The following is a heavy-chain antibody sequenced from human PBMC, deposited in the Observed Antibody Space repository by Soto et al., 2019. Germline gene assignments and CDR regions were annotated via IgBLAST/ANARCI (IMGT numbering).Heavy chain of an antibody. CDR2: IIPIFGTA. V-gene: IGHV1-69*13. J-gene: IGHJ6*02. CDR1: GGTFSSYA. Sequence: SVKVSCKASGGTFSSYAISWVRQAPGQGLEWMGEIIPIFGTANYAQKFQGRVTITADESTSTAYMELSSLRSEDTAVYYCARLNCSSTSCYRYGMDVWGQGTTVTVSS. CDR3: ARLNCSSTSCYRYGMDV. D-gene: IGHD2-2*02.